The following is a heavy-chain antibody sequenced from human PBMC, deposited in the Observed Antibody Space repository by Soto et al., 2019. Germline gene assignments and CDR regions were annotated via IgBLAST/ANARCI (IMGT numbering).Heavy chain of an antibody. CDR2: ITTKAHNYAT. Sequence: GGSLRLSCAASGFTFSGSAMHWVRQASRKGLEWVGRITTKAHNYATVYAASVEGRFTISRDDSKNTAYLQMNSLKTEDTAVYYCARDHRLELRFLEWLYYYGMDVWGQGTTVTVSS. V-gene: IGHV3-73*01. CDR1: GFTFSGSA. CDR3: ARDHRLELRFLEWLYYYGMDV. D-gene: IGHD3-3*01. J-gene: IGHJ6*02.